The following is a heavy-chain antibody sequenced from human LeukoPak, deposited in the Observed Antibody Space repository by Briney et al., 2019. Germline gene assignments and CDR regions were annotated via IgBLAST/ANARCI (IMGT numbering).Heavy chain of an antibody. D-gene: IGHD2-2*01. V-gene: IGHV3-21*01. Sequence: GGSLRLSCAASGFTFSSYSMNWVRQAPGKGLEWVSSISSSSSYIYYADSVKGRFTISRDNAKNSLYLQMNSLRAEDTAVYYCARDEIPDIVVVPAAPGDYWGQGTLATVSS. J-gene: IGHJ4*02. CDR3: ARDEIPDIVVVPAAPGDY. CDR1: GFTFSSYS. CDR2: ISSSSSYI.